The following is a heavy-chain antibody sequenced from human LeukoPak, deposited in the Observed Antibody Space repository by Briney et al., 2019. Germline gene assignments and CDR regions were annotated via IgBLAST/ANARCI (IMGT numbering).Heavy chain of an antibody. CDR2: IRYDGSNK. D-gene: IGHD6-13*01. CDR3: ARDHIAAAGTHFDY. J-gene: IGHJ4*02. V-gene: IGHV3-30*02. CDR1: GFTFSSYG. Sequence: GGSLRLSCAASGFTFSSYGMHWVRQAPGKGLEWVAFIRYDGSNKYYADSVKGRFTISRDNSKNTLYLQMNSLRAEDTAVYYCARDHIAAAGTHFDYWGQGTLVTVSS.